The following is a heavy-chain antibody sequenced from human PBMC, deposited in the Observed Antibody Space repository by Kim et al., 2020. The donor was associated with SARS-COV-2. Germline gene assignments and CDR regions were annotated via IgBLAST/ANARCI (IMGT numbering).Heavy chain of an antibody. J-gene: IGHJ6*02. D-gene: IGHD3-10*01. Sequence: TLSLTCTVSGGSISSGGYYWSWIRQHPGKGLEWIGYIYYSGSTYYNPSLKSRVTISVDTSKNQFSLKLSSVTAADTAVYYCARDHVLLWFGELPGNYYYGMDVWGQGTTVTVSS. CDR3: ARDHVLLWFGELPGNYYYGMDV. CDR1: GGSISSGGYY. CDR2: IYYSGST. V-gene: IGHV4-31*03.